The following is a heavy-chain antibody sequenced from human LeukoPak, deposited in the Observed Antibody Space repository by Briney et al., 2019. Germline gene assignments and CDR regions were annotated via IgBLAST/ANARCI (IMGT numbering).Heavy chain of an antibody. V-gene: IGHV4-39*07. CDR2: IYYSGST. CDR3: ARGRLVLLRYFDWGRWFDP. D-gene: IGHD3-9*01. Sequence: SETLSLTCTVSGGSISSSSYYWGWIREPPGKRLEWIGSIYYSGSTYYNPSLKSRVTISVDTSKNQFSLKLSSVTAADTAVYYCARGRLVLLRYFDWGRWFDPWGQGTLVTVSS. J-gene: IGHJ5*02. CDR1: GGSISSSSYY.